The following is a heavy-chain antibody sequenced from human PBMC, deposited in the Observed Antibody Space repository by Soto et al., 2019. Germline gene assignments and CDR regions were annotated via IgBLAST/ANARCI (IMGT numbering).Heavy chain of an antibody. CDR1: GYSFTSYW. CDR2: IYPGDSDT. Sequence: GESLKISCKGSGYSFTSYWIGWVRQMPGKGLEWMGIIYPGDSDTRYSPSFQGQVTISADKSISTAYLQWSSLKASDTAMYYCARHLSGXWNYVGEYGSYYYGMDVWGQGTTVTVSS. J-gene: IGHJ6*02. D-gene: IGHD1-7*01. V-gene: IGHV5-51*01. CDR3: ARHLSGXWNYVGEYGSYYYGMDV.